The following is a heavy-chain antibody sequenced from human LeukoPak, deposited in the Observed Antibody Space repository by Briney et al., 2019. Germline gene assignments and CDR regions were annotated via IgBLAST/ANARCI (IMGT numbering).Heavy chain of an antibody. D-gene: IGHD4-17*01. J-gene: IGHJ4*02. V-gene: IGHV3-30*02. CDR1: GFTFSSYG. CDR3: ARGSTVTPRD. Sequence: GGSLRLSCAASGFTFSSYGMHWVRQAPGKGLEWVAFIRYDGSNKYYADSVKGRFTISRDNAKNSLYLQMNSLRAEDTAVYYCARGSTVTPRDWGQGTLVTVSS. CDR2: IRYDGSNK.